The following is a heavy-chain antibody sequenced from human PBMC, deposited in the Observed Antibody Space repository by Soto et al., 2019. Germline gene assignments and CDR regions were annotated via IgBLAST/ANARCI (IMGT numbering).Heavy chain of an antibody. CDR3: ARDQSYYDFWSGLRMAPYNWFDP. V-gene: IGHV1-46*01. Sequence: ASVKVSCKASGYTFTSYYMHWVRQAPGQGLEWMGIINPSGGSTSYAQKFQGRVTMTRDTSTSTVYMELSSLRSEDTAVYYCARDQSYYDFWSGLRMAPYNWFDPWGQGTLVTVSS. J-gene: IGHJ5*02. CDR1: GYTFTSYY. D-gene: IGHD3-3*01. CDR2: INPSGGST.